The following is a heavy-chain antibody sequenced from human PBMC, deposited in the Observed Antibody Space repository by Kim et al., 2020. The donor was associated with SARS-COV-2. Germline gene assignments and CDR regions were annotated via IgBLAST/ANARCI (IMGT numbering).Heavy chain of an antibody. CDR3: ARDSPGYSGRWSLDY. J-gene: IGHJ4*02. V-gene: IGHV1-69*01. Sequence: QKFQGRVTITADESTSTAYMELSSMRSEDTAVYYCARDSPGYSGRWSLDYWGQGTLVTVSS. D-gene: IGHD2-15*01.